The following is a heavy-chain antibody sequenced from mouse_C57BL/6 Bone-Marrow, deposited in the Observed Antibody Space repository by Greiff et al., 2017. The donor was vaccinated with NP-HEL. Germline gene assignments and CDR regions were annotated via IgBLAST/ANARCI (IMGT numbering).Heavy chain of an antibody. Sequence: EVKLQESGAELVRPGASVKLSCTASGFNIKDDYMHWVKQRPEQGLEWIGWIDPENGDTEYASKFQGKATITADTSPNTAYLQLSSLTSEDTAAYYCTSILILYDYDGAFDVWGTGTTVTVSS. CDR1: GFNIKDDY. J-gene: IGHJ1*03. CDR3: TSILILYDYDGAFDV. V-gene: IGHV14-4*01. CDR2: IDPENGDT. D-gene: IGHD2-4*01.